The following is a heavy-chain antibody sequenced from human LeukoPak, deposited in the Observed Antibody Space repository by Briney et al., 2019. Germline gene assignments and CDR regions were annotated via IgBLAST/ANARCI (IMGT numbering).Heavy chain of an antibody. Sequence: GGSLRLSCAASGFTFSSYTMSWVRQAPGKGLEWVSAISGSGGSTYYADSVKGRFTISRDNSKNTLYLQMNSLRAEDTAVYYCAKDGCGGDCYQYWGQGTLVTVSS. CDR1: GFTFSSYT. D-gene: IGHD2-21*02. CDR3: AKDGCGGDCYQY. CDR2: ISGSGGST. J-gene: IGHJ1*01. V-gene: IGHV3-23*01.